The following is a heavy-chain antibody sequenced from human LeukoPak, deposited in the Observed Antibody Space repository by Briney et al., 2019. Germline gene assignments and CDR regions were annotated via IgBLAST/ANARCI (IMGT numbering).Heavy chain of an antibody. D-gene: IGHD5-18*01. CDR2: ISYDGSNK. Sequence: GGSLRLSCAASGFTFSSYAMHWVRQAPGKGLEWVAVISYDGSNKYYADSVKGRFTISRDKSKNTLYLQMNSLRAEDTAVYYCARDPDTAMAHFDYWGQGTLVTVSS. V-gene: IGHV3-30*04. CDR1: GFTFSSYA. CDR3: ARDPDTAMAHFDY. J-gene: IGHJ4*02.